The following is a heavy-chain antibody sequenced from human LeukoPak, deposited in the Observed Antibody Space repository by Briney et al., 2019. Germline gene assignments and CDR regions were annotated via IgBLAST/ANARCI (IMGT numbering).Heavy chain of an antibody. CDR1: GFTLSNYA. J-gene: IGHJ4*02. Sequence: GGSLRLSCAASGFTLSNYAMTWVRQAPGKGLQWVSTISVSGDNTYYADSVKGRFTISRDTSKSTLYLQMNSLKDEDTAVYYCAKYGSGTYYNGLYWGQGTLVTVSS. CDR2: ISVSGDNT. CDR3: AKYGSGTYYNGLY. V-gene: IGHV3-23*01. D-gene: IGHD3-10*01.